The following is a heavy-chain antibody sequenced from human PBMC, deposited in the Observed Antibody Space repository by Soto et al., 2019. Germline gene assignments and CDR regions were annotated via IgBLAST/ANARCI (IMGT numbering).Heavy chain of an antibody. CDR3: ARGSYYYDSPGYYHY. D-gene: IGHD3-22*01. J-gene: IGHJ4*02. V-gene: IGHV4-30-4*01. CDR1: AGTPSPGQYL. Sequence: SQTLSVRNTGSAGTPSPGQYLGSCLRQPPGKGLEWIGYIYYSGSTYYNPSLKSRVTVSVDTSKNQFSLKLSSVTAADTAVYYCARGSYYYDSPGYYHYWGQGTLVTVS. CDR2: IYYSGST.